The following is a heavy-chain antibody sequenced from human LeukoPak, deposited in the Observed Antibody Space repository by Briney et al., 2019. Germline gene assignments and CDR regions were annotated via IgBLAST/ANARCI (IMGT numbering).Heavy chain of an antibody. J-gene: IGHJ4*02. CDR2: IYHSGST. V-gene: IGHV4-30-2*01. CDR1: GGSISSGGYY. CDR3: AGSPSNYYFDY. D-gene: IGHD2-8*01. Sequence: SETLSLTCTVSGGSISSGGYYWSWIRQPPGKGLEWIGYIYHSGSTYYNPSLKSRVTISVDTSKNQFSLKLSSVTAADTAVYYCAGSPSNYYFDYWGQGTLVTVSS.